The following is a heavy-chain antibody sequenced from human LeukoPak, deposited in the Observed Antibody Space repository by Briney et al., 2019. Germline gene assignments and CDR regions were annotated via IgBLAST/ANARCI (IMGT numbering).Heavy chain of an antibody. J-gene: IGHJ4*02. CDR3: VSYLWFGETLIDY. CDR2: IKSDESST. D-gene: IGHD3-10*01. Sequence: GGSLRLSCAASGFTFSSHWMHWVRQAPGKGLVWVSRIKSDESSTNYADSVKGRYTISRDNAKNTLYLQMNSLRAEDTALYYCVSYLWFGETLIDYWGQGTPVTVSS. CDR1: GFTFSSHW. V-gene: IGHV3-74*01.